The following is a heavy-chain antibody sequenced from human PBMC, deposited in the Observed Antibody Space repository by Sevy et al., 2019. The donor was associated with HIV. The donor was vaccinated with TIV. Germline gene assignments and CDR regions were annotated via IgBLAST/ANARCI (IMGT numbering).Heavy chain of an antibody. J-gene: IGHJ3*02. Sequence: GGSLRLSCAASGFTFSSYWMHWVRQAPGKGLVWVSRINSDGSSTSYADSVKGRFTISRDNAKNTLYLQMNSLRAKDTAVYYCARARSGPHDAFDIWGQGTMVTVSS. CDR2: INSDGSST. D-gene: IGHD2-15*01. V-gene: IGHV3-74*01. CDR3: ARARSGPHDAFDI. CDR1: GFTFSSYW.